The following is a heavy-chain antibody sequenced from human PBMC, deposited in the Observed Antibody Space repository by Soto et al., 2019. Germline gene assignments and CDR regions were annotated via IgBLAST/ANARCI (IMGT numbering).Heavy chain of an antibody. CDR1: GFNFAGYG. CDR2: SSSDGSNE. V-gene: IGHV3-30*18. Sequence: QVQLVESGGGVVQPGRSLRLSCVGSGFNFAGYGVHWVRQAPGQGLEWVTSSSSDGSNEQYADSVKGRFIISRDNSKSIAYLQMDRLRVDDTAVYYCGKRGDRSHLTSDNWGQGTLVTVSA. J-gene: IGHJ4*02. CDR3: GKRGDRSHLTSDN. D-gene: IGHD2-21*02.